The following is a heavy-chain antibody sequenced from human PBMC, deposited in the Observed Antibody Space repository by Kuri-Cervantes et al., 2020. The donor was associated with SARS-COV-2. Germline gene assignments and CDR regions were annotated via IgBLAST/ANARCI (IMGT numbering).Heavy chain of an antibody. Sequence: GSLRLSCAVSGYSISSGYYWGWIRQPPGKGLEWIGSIYHSGSTYYSPSLKSRVTISVDTSKNQFSLKLSSVTAADTAVYYCATTRLLWFGIRPFDPWGQGTLVTVSS. CDR2: IYHSGST. CDR3: ATTRLLWFGIRPFDP. V-gene: IGHV4-38-2*01. D-gene: IGHD3-10*01. CDR1: GYSISSGYY. J-gene: IGHJ5*02.